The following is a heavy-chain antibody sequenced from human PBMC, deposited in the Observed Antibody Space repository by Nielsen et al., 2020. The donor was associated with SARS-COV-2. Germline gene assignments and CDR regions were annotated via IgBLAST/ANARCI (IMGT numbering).Heavy chain of an antibody. D-gene: IGHD6-19*01. CDR1: GFTFSSYA. V-gene: IGHV3-64D*08. J-gene: IGHJ4*02. CDR2: ISSNGGST. CDR3: GKERAVADNYFDY. Sequence: AESLRLSCSASGFTFSSYAMHWVRQAPGKGLESVSAISSNGGSTYYAASVKGRFTISRDNARNTLYLQMSSLRAEDTAVPYCGKERAVADNYFDYWGQGTLVTVSS.